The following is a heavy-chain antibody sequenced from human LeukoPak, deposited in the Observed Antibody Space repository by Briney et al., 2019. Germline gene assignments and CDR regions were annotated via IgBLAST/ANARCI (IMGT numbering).Heavy chain of an antibody. J-gene: IGHJ4*02. CDR2: INSDGSST. CDR1: GFTFSSYW. CDR3: ARSYYYDSSTSLGY. Sequence: GALRLSCAASGFTFSSYWMHWVRQAPGKGLVWVSRINSDGSSTSYADSVKGRFTISRDNSKNTPYLQMNSLRAEDTAVYYCARSYYYDSSTSLGYWGQGTLVTVSS. V-gene: IGHV3-74*01. D-gene: IGHD3-22*01.